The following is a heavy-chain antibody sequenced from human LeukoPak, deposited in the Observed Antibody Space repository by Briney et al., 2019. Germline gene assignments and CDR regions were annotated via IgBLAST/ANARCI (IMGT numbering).Heavy chain of an antibody. J-gene: IGHJ4*02. CDR2: ISSSSSYT. Sequence: GGSLRLSCAASGFTFSDYYMSWIRQAPGKGLGWVSYISSSSSYTNYADSVKGRFTISRDNAKNSLYLQMNSLRAEDTAVYYCAREGGEVQGYFDYWGQGTLVTVSS. CDR3: AREGGEVQGYFDY. CDR1: GFTFSDYY. D-gene: IGHD1-26*01. V-gene: IGHV3-11*06.